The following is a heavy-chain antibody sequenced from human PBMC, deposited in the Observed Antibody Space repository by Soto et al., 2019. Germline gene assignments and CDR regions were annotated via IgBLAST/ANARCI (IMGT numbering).Heavy chain of an antibody. J-gene: IGHJ5*02. CDR1: GYSFTSYW. V-gene: IGHV5-51*01. D-gene: IGHD6-6*01. Sequence: PGESLKISCKGSGYSFTSYWSGWVRQMPGKGLEWMGIIYPGDSDTRYSPSFQGQVTISADKSISTAYLQWSSLKASDTAMYYCARQPEYSSSSLGPWFDPWGQGTLVTVSS. CDR3: ARQPEYSSSSLGPWFDP. CDR2: IYPGDSDT.